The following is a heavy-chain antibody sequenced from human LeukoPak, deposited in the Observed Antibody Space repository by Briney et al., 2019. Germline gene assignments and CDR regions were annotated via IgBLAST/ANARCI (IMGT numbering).Heavy chain of an antibody. J-gene: IGHJ4*02. CDR3: VRLAGGSYSDY. V-gene: IGHV3-64*01. CDR2: ISYDEAST. CDR1: GFTFSSYA. D-gene: IGHD1-26*01. Sequence: PGGPLRLSCAASGFTFSSYAMNWVRQAPGKGLEYVSSISYDEASTYYGNSVKGRFTISRDNSKNTLYLQMGSLRAEDMAVYYCVRLAGGSYSDYWGQGILVTVSS.